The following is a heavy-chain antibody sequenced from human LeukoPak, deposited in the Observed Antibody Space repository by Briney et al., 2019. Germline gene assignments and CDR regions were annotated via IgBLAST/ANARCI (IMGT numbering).Heavy chain of an antibody. J-gene: IGHJ5*02. CDR3: ARGYCSGGSCYSWFDP. V-gene: IGHV4-34*01. CDR1: GGSFSGYY. CDR2: INHSGST. D-gene: IGHD2-15*01. Sequence: KPSETLSLTCAVYGGSFSGYYRSWIRQPPGKGLEWIGEINHSGSTNYNPSLKSRVTISVDTSKNQFSLKLSSVTAADTAVYYCARGYCSGGSCYSWFDPWGQGTLVTVSS.